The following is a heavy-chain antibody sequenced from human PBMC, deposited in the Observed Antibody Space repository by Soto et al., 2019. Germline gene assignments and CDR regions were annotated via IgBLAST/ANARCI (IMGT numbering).Heavy chain of an antibody. CDR3: AREVTTRAFDI. Sequence: LRLSCAASGFTFSSYAMHWVRQAPGKGLEWVAVISYDGSNKYYADSVKGKFTISRDNSKNTLYLQMNSLRAEDTAVYYCAREVTTRAFDIWGQGTMVTVSS. J-gene: IGHJ3*02. CDR1: GFTFSSYA. V-gene: IGHV3-30-3*01. CDR2: ISYDGSNK. D-gene: IGHD4-17*01.